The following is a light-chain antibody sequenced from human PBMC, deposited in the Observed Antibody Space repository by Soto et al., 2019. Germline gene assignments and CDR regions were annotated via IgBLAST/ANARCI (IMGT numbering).Light chain of an antibody. V-gene: IGLV3-21*04. CDR2: YDS. Sequence: SYELTQPPSVSVAPGKTARITCGGNNSGSKSVHWYQQKPGQAPVLVIYYDSDRPSGTPERCSGSSSGNTATMTISRVEAEDEADYSCQVCDSSSDHYVFGTGTKLTVL. CDR3: QVCDSSSDHYV. J-gene: IGLJ1*01. CDR1: NSGSKS.